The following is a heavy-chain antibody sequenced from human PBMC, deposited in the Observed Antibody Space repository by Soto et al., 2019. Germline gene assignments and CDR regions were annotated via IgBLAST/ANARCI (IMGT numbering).Heavy chain of an antibody. CDR2: IYYSGST. Sequence: SETLSLTCTVSGGSISSSSYYWGWIRQPPGKGLEWIGSIYYSGSTYYNPSLKSRVTISVDTSKNQFSLKLSSVTAADTAVYYCATADYGDYSFDYWGQGTLVTVSS. V-gene: IGHV4-39*01. CDR1: GGSISSSSYY. J-gene: IGHJ4*02. CDR3: ATADYGDYSFDY. D-gene: IGHD4-17*01.